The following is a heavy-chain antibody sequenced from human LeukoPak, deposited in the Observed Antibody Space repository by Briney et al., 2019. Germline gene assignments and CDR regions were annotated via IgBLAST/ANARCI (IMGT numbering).Heavy chain of an antibody. CDR1: GFTFNRYN. CDR2: ISTSSSYI. D-gene: IGHD4/OR15-4a*01. CDR3: AKGVARFGYGALLDY. J-gene: IGHJ4*02. Sequence: PGGSLRLSCAASGFTFNRYNMNWVRRAPGKGLEWVSSISTSSSYIYYADSVRGRFTISRDNSKNTQYLQMNSLRTEDTAVYYCAKGVARFGYGALLDYWGQGTLVTVSS. V-gene: IGHV3-21*01.